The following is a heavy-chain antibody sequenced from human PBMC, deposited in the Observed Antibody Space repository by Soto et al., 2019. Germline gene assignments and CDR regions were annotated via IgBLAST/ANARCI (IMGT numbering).Heavy chain of an antibody. Sequence: GGSLRLSCAASGFTFSTYSMNWVRQAPGKGLEWVSDITSSSTYRFYADSVKGRFTISRDDAKNSLYLQMNSLRAEDTGVYYCARDCSIAAAIFDCWGQGTLVTGSS. D-gene: IGHD6-13*01. CDR1: GFTFSTYS. CDR2: ITSSSTYR. J-gene: IGHJ4*02. V-gene: IGHV3-21*01. CDR3: ARDCSIAAAIFDC.